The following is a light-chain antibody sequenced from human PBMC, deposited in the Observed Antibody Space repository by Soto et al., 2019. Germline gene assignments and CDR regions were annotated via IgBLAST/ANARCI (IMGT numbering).Light chain of an antibody. CDR2: KAS. Sequence: DIQMTQSPSTLTGSVVHRVTITCRASQTISSWLAWYQQKRGKAPKLLIDKASTLKSGVPSRFSGSGSGTEFTLTISSLQPDDFATYYCQHYNSYSEAFGQGTKVDIK. CDR3: QHYNSYSEA. V-gene: IGKV1-5*03. J-gene: IGKJ1*01. CDR1: QTISSW.